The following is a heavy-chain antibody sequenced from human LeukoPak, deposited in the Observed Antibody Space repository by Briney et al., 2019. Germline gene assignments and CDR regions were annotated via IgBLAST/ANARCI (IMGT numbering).Heavy chain of an antibody. CDR1: GGSISSGAYY. D-gene: IGHD4-23*01. CDR2: IYSSGSA. V-gene: IGHV4-61*02. Sequence: SETLSLTCTVSGGSISSGAYYWTWIRQPTGKGLEWIGRIYSSGSANSNPSLESRVTLSVDASKNQFSLNLGPVTAADTAVYYCAAGVNSGLRGIDSWGRGMLVTVSS. CDR3: AAGVNSGLRGIDS. J-gene: IGHJ4*02.